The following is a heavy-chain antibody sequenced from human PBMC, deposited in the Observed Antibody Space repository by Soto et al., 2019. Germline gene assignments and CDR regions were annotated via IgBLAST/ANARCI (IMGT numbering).Heavy chain of an antibody. J-gene: IGHJ3*02. Sequence: SETLSLTCAVYGGSFSGYYWSWIRQPPGKGLEWIGEINHSGSTNYNPSLKSRVTISVDTAKNQFSLKLSSVTAADTAVYYCARYPVLRYFDWLLGHDAFDIWGQGTMVTVSS. CDR2: INHSGST. V-gene: IGHV4-34*01. CDR1: GGSFSGYY. D-gene: IGHD3-9*01. CDR3: ARYPVLRYFDWLLGHDAFDI.